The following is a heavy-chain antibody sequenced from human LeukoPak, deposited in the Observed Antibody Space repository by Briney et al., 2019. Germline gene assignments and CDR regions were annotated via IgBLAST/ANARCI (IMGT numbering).Heavy chain of an antibody. V-gene: IGHV4-59*08. J-gene: IGHJ3*02. Sequence: SETLSLTCTVSGGSISSYYWSWIRQPPGKGLEWIGYIYYSGSTNYNPSLKSRVTISVDTSKNQFSLKLSSVTAADTAVYYCARQSGITMIVVVIHDAFDIWGQGTMGTVSS. CDR1: GGSISSYY. CDR2: IYYSGST. D-gene: IGHD3-22*01. CDR3: ARQSGITMIVVVIHDAFDI.